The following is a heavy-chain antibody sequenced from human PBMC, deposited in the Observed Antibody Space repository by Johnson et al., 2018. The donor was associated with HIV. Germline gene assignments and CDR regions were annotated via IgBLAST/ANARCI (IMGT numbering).Heavy chain of an antibody. Sequence: VQLVESGGGLVKPGGSLRLSCAASIFTLKNAWMSWVRQAPGKGLEWVGRIKSKIDGGTTDYAAPVKGRFTISRDDSKNTLYMQMNSLKTEDTAVYYCTTYYGWAFDIWGQGTMVTVSS. J-gene: IGHJ3*02. D-gene: IGHD3-10*01. CDR1: IFTLKNAW. CDR3: TTYYGWAFDI. V-gene: IGHV3-15*01. CDR2: IKSKIDGGTT.